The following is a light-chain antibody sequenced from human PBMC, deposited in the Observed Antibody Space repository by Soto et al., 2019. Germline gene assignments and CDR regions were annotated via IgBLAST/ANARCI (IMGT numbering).Light chain of an antibody. CDR2: DAS. CDR1: QSVSSY. Sequence: EFVCTKCPATLSGSPGERATLSCRASQSVSSYLAWYQQKPGQAPRLLIYDASNGATGIPARFSGSGSGTDFTLTISSLEPEDFAVYYCQQRCNGTPLTFGGGTKVDIK. V-gene: IGKV3-11*01. J-gene: IGKJ4*01. CDR3: QQRCNGTPLT.